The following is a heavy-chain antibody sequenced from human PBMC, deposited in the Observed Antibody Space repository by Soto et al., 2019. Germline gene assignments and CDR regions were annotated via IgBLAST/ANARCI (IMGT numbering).Heavy chain of an antibody. D-gene: IGHD6-25*01. CDR2: ISAYNGNT. J-gene: IGHJ6*02. CDR1: GYTFTSYG. CDR3: AREGGVAGSAWTYGMDV. Sequence: QVQLVQSGAEVKKPGASVKVSCKASGYTFTSYGISWVRQAPGQGLEWMGWISAYNGNTNYAQKLQGRVTMTTDTSTSKAYMELRSLRSDDTAGYYCAREGGVAGSAWTYGMDVWGQGTTVTVSS. V-gene: IGHV1-18*01.